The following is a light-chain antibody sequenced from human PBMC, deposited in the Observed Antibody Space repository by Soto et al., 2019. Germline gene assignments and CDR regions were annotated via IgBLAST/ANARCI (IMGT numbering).Light chain of an antibody. V-gene: IGLV2-14*01. CDR3: SSYTSSSTPYV. Sequence: QSVLTQPASVSGSPGQSITISCTGTSSDVGGYNYDSWYQQHPGKAPKLMIYEVSNRPSGVSNRFSGSKSGNTASLTISGLQAEDEADHYCSSYTSSSTPYVFGTGTKVTVL. CDR2: EVS. CDR1: SSDVGGYNY. J-gene: IGLJ1*01.